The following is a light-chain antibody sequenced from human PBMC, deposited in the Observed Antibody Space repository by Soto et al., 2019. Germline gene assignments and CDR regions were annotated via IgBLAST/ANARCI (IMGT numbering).Light chain of an antibody. CDR3: QQRRNWLT. CDR2: DAS. V-gene: IGKV3-11*01. Sequence: ESVLTQSPATLSVSPGERATLSCRASQSVSTYLAWYQQKPGQAPRLLIYDASNRATGIPARFSGSGSGTDFTLTISSLEPEDFAVYYCQQRRNWLTFGGGTKVDIK. CDR1: QSVSTY. J-gene: IGKJ4*01.